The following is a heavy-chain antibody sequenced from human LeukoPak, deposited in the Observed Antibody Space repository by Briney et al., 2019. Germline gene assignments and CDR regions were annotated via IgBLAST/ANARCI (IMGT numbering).Heavy chain of an antibody. V-gene: IGHV3-23*01. Sequence: PGGSLRLSCAASGFTFSNYAMSWVRQAPGKGLEWVSTFSGSGGSTYYADSVKGRFTISRDISKNTLYLQMNSLRAEDTAVYYCAKMVISDYYYGMDVWGQGTTVTVSS. D-gene: IGHD2-21*01. CDR3: AKMVISDYYYGMDV. CDR1: GFTFSNYA. J-gene: IGHJ6*02. CDR2: FSGSGGST.